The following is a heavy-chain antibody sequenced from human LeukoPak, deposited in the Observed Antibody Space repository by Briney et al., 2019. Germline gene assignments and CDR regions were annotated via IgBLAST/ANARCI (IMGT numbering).Heavy chain of an antibody. CDR1: GFTFSTYA. CDR2: IFSGGTT. V-gene: IGHV3-66*01. Sequence: GGSLRLSCEASGFTFSTYAMSWVRQAPGKGLEWVSVIFSGGTTFYADSVKGRFTISRDNSENTLYLQMNSLRAEDTAVYYCATSHTDYDLDYWGQGTLVTVSS. J-gene: IGHJ4*02. D-gene: IGHD4-17*01. CDR3: ATSHTDYDLDY.